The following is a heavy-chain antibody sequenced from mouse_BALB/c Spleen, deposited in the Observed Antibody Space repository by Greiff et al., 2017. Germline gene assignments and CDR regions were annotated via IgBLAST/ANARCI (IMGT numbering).Heavy chain of an antibody. CDR2: ISYSGST. D-gene: IGHD2-3*01. V-gene: IGHV3-2*02. J-gene: IGHJ4*01. CDR3: ARDYDGYYSYAMDY. Sequence: EVKLVESGPGLVKPSQSLSLTCTVTGYSITSDYAWNWIRQFPGNKLEWMGYISYSGSTSYNPYLKSRISITRDTSKNQFFLQLNSVTTEDTATYYCARDYDGYYSYAMDYWGQGTSVTVSS. CDR1: GYSITSDYA.